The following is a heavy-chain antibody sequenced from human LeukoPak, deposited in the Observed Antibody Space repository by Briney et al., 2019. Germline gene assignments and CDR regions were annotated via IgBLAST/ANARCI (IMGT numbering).Heavy chain of an antibody. CDR3: ARGSSSSWYSL. CDR1: GGSISSYY. V-gene: IGHV4-59*01. CDR2: IYYSGST. Sequence: SETLSLTCTVSGGSISSYYWSWIRQPPGKGLEWIGYIYYSGSTNYNPSLKSRVTISVDTSKNQFSLKLGSVTAADTAVYYCARGSSSSWYSLWGQGTLVTVSS. J-gene: IGHJ4*02. D-gene: IGHD6-13*01.